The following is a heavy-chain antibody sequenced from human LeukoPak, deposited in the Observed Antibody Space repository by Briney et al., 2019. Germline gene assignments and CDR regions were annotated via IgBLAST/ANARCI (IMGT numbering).Heavy chain of an antibody. Sequence: SGTLSLTFTVSGGSISRFYWSWVRQPAGEGLGGIGRIYTSGSTNYNPSLKSRVTMSVDTSKNQFSLQLNSVTPEDTAVYYCARDHSGYALDYWGQGTLVTVSS. CDR1: GGSISRFY. CDR3: ARDHSGYALDY. CDR2: IYTSGST. D-gene: IGHD5-12*01. V-gene: IGHV4-4*07. J-gene: IGHJ4*02.